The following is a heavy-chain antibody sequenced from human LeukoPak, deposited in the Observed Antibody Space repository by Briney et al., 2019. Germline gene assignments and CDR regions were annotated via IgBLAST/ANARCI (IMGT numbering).Heavy chain of an antibody. V-gene: IGHV3-74*01. CDR3: ARAQVGAPTDL. Sequence: GGSLRLSCAASGIPFSSYAMYWVRQAPGKGLVWVARISGDGDDKSYADSVRGRFTISRDNAKDTLYLHMNSLRPEDTPVYNCARAQVGAPTDLWGQGTLVTVSS. CDR1: GIPFSSYA. D-gene: IGHD1-26*01. J-gene: IGHJ5*02. CDR2: ISGDGDDK.